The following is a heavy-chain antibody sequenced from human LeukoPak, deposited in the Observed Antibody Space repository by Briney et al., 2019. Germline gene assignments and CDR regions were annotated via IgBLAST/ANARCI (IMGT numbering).Heavy chain of an antibody. V-gene: IGHV3-49*03. D-gene: IGHD3-9*01. CDR3: TRGVLRYSY. CDR1: GFTFSDYA. J-gene: IGHJ4*02. Sequence: GGSLRLSCTASGFTFSDYAMSWFRQAPGKGLEWVGFIRSKAYGGTTEYAASVKGRFTISRDDSKSIAYLQMNSLKTEDTAVYYCTRGVLRYSYWGQGTLVTVSP. CDR2: IRSKAYGGTT.